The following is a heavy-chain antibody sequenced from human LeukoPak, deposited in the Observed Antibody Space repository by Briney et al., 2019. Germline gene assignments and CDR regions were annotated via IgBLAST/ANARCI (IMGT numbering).Heavy chain of an antibody. CDR3: ARDQAYGSGSNDY. V-gene: IGHV3-48*03. CDR2: ISSSGSTI. J-gene: IGHJ4*02. Sequence: GGSLRLSCAASGFTFSSYEMNWVRQAPGKGLEWVSYISSSGSTIYYVDSVKGRFTISRDNAKNSLYLQMNSLRAEDTAVYYCARDQAYGSGSNDYWGQGTLVTVSS. CDR1: GFTFSSYE. D-gene: IGHD3-10*01.